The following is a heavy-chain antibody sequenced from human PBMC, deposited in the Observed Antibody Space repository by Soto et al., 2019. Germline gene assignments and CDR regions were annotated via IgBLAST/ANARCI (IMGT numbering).Heavy chain of an antibody. V-gene: IGHV1-46*01. J-gene: IGHJ4*02. CDR1: GYTFTSYY. Sequence: QVQLVQSGAEVKKPGASVKISCKASGYTFTSYYMHWVRQAPGQGLEWMGIINPSGGSTNYAQKRQGRVAMTRDTSTGTVYLELNRLRSEDTAVYYCARPPYPGCINAVCYPLDYWGQGTRVTVSS. CDR2: INPSGGST. D-gene: IGHD2-8*01. CDR3: ARPPYPGCINAVCYPLDY.